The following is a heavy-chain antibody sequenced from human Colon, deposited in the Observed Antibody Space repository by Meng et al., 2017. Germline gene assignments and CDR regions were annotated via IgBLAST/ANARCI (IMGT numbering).Heavy chain of an antibody. V-gene: IGHV4-4*02. J-gene: IGHJ4*02. D-gene: IGHD1/OR15-1a*01. CDR3: ARAGTYSLDF. CDR1: GGSVSSYNW. Sequence: SETLSLTCAVSGGSVSSYNWWSWVRQAPGKGLEWIGEIYHNGNTNYNPSLKSRVTMSVDNSKSEFSLRLSSVTAADTAMYYCARAGTYSLDFWGQGTRVT. CDR2: IYHNGNT.